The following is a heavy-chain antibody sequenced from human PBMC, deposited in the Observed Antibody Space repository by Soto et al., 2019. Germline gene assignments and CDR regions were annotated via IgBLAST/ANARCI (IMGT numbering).Heavy chain of an antibody. V-gene: IGHV3-74*01. CDR3: ARGWFGPDV. CDR2: IDNAGTDS. D-gene: IGHD3-10*01. J-gene: IGHJ6*04. CDR1: GFTLSGRS. Sequence: EVQLVESGGGLVQPGGSLRLSCAASGFTLSGRSMHWVRQAPGKGLVWVSGIDNAGTDSTYADSVKGRFTSSRDNAKNMLYLQMTSLRVGETAVYYSARGWFGPDVWGKGTRVTVSS.